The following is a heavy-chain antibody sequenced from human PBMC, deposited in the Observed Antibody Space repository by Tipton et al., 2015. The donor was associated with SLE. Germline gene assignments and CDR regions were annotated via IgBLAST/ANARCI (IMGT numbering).Heavy chain of an antibody. V-gene: IGHV3-66*02. CDR2: IYSGGST. CDR1: GFTVSSNY. J-gene: IGHJ2*01. D-gene: IGHD4-11*01. CDR3: AKAPYSTLCWYFDL. Sequence: SLRLSCAASGFTVSSNYMSWVRQAPGKGLEWVSVIYSGGSTYYADSVKGRFTISRDNSKNTLYLQMNSLRAEDTAVYYCAKAPYSTLCWYFDLWGRGTLVTVSS.